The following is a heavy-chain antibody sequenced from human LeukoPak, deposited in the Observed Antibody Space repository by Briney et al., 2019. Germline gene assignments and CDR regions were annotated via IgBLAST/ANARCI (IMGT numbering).Heavy chain of an antibody. CDR3: ASSRLPGY. J-gene: IGHJ4*02. V-gene: IGHV3-7*01. CDR1: GFTFSSYW. CDR2: IKEDGSVK. Sequence: GGSLRLTCAASGFTFSSYWMNWVRQAPGKGLEWVAYIKEDGSVKSYADSMKGRFTISRDNAKNSLYLQMNSLRAEDTAVYYCASSRLPGYWGQGTLDTVSS.